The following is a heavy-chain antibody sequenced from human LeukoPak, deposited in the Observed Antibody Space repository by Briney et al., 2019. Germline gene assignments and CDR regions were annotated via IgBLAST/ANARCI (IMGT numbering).Heavy chain of an antibody. J-gene: IGHJ4*02. CDR1: GFTFSSYA. V-gene: IGHV3-30*04. CDR3: ARDLRNYYDSSGYNY. D-gene: IGHD3-22*01. CDR2: ISYDGSNK. Sequence: GGSLRLSCAASGFTFSSYAMHWVRQAPGKGLEWVAVISYDGSNKCYADSVKGRFTISRDNSKNTLYLQMNSLRAEDTAVYYCARDLRNYYDSSGYNYWGQGTLVTVSS.